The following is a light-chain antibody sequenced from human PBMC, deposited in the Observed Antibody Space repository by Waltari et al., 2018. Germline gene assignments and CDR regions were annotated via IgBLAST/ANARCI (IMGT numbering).Light chain of an antibody. CDR3: AVWDDSLSGRV. CDR1: RSNLGHYS. Sequence: SVLTPPPLALSPPGQRVPIFCSGSRSNLGHYSVYWYQQLPGTAPKLLIYRNNQRPSGVPDRFSGSKSGTSASLAISGLRSEDEADYYCAVWDDSLSGRVFGGGTKVTVL. J-gene: IGLJ3*02. V-gene: IGLV1-47*01. CDR2: RNN.